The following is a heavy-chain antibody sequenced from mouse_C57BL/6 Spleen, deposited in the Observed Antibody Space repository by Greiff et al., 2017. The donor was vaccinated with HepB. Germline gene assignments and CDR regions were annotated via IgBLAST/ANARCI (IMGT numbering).Heavy chain of an antibody. D-gene: IGHD3-2*02. CDR3: ARRAAQATDYFDY. CDR2: IYPGDGDT. CDR1: GYAFSSYW. Sequence: VQLQQSGAELVKPGASVKISCKASGYAFSSYWMNWVKQRPGKGLEWIGQIYPGDGDTNYNGKFKGKATLTADKSSSTAYMQLSSLTSEDSAVYFGARRAAQATDYFDYWGQGTTLTVSS. V-gene: IGHV1-80*01. J-gene: IGHJ2*01.